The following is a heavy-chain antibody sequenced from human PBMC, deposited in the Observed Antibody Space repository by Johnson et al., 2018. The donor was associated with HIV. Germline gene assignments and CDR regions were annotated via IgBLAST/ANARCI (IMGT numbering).Heavy chain of an antibody. J-gene: IGHJ3*02. CDR1: GFTFSSYA. Sequence: VQLVESGGGVVQPGRSLSLSCAASGFTFSSYAMNWVRQAPGKGLEWVANIKQDGSEKYYVDSVKGRFTISRDNSKDTLFLHMNSLRAEDTAVYYCARDRPYFYGDDSACDIWGQGTMVTVSS. V-gene: IGHV3-7*03. CDR3: ARDRPYFYGDDSACDI. CDR2: IKQDGSEK. D-gene: IGHD4-17*01.